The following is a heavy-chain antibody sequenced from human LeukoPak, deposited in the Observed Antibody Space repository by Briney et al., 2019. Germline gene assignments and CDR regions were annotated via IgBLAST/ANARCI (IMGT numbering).Heavy chain of an antibody. Sequence: PGGSLRLSCAVSGFTFSKYCVRWVRQAPGKGLEWVASIKQDGSEKYYVDSVKGRFTISRDNAKNSLDLQMNSLRAEDTAVYYCARGRFYDSGSYPVWDIWGQEIMVTVSS. J-gene: IGHJ3*02. CDR2: IKQDGSEK. CDR3: ARGRFYDSGSYPVWDI. D-gene: IGHD3-10*01. V-gene: IGHV3-7*05. CDR1: GFTFSKYC.